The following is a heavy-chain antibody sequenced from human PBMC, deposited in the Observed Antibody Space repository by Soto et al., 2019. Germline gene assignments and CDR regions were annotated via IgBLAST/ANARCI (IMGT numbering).Heavy chain of an antibody. J-gene: IGHJ4*02. V-gene: IGHV4-39*01. Sequence: ETLSLTCTVSGGSISSSSYYWGWIRQPPGKGLEWIGSIYYSGSTYYNPSLKSRVTISVDTSKNQFSLKLSSVTAADTAVYYCESRSDYYDSSGYYTDYWGQGTLVTVSS. CDR1: GGSISSSSYY. D-gene: IGHD3-22*01. CDR3: ESRSDYYDSSGYYTDY. CDR2: IYYSGST.